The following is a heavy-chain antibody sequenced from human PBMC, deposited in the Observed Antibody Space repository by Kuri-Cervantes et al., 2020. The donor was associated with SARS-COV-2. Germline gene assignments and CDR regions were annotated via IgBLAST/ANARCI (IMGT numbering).Heavy chain of an antibody. Sequence: ASVKVSCKASGYTFTSYYMHWVRQAPGQGLEWMGIINPSGGSTSYAQKFQGRVTMTTDTSTSTAYMELRSLRSDDTAVYYCARTPSNGYSSSWYWFDPWGQGTLVTVSS. J-gene: IGHJ5*02. V-gene: IGHV1-46*01. CDR2: INPSGGST. CDR3: ARTPSNGYSSSWYWFDP. CDR1: GYTFTSYY. D-gene: IGHD6-13*01.